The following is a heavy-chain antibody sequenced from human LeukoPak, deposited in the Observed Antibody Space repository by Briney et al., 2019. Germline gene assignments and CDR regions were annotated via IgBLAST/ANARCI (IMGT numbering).Heavy chain of an antibody. CDR3: ARDPDPLGYCSGGSCYSGAFDI. CDR2: ISSSGSTI. V-gene: IGHV3-11*01. Sequence: GGSLRLSCAASGFTFSDYYMSWIRQAPGKGLEWVSYISSSGSTIYYADSVKGRFTISRDNAKNSLYLQMNSLRAEDTALYYCARDPDPLGYCSGGSCYSGAFDIWGQGTMVTVSS. J-gene: IGHJ3*02. D-gene: IGHD2-15*01. CDR1: GFTFSDYY.